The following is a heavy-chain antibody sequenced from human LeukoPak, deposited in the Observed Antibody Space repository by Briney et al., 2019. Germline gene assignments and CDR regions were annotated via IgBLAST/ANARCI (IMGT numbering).Heavy chain of an antibody. V-gene: IGHV3-30*18. D-gene: IGHD2-2*01. CDR3: ANGHPGPADHPMNDYYYSLDV. CDR1: GFTFGSYG. CDR2: ISYDGNKK. J-gene: IGHJ6*02. Sequence: PGGSLRLSCAASGFTFGSYGMHWVRQAPGKGLEWVAFISYDGNKKYYSGSVKGRFTISRDNSKSTLYLQMTSLGPEDTAVYYCANGHPGPADHPMNDYYYSLDVWGQGTTVIVSS.